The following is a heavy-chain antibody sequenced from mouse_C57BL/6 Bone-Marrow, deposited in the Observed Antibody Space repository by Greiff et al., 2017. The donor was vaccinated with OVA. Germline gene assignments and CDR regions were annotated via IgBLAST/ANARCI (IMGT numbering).Heavy chain of an antibody. V-gene: IGHV3-1*01. D-gene: IGHD1-1*01. J-gene: IGHJ1*03. CDR1: GYSITSGYD. CDR3: ARGYYGSDFDV. CDR2: ISYSGST. Sequence: EVQLVESGPGMVKPSQSLSLTCTVTGYSITSGYDWHWIRHFPGNKLEWMGYISYSGSTNYNPSLKSRISITHDTSKNHFFLKLNSVTTEDTATYYCARGYYGSDFDVWGTGTTVTVSS.